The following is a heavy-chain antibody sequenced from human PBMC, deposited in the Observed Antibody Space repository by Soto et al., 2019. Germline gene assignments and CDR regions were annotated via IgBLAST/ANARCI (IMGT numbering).Heavy chain of an antibody. D-gene: IGHD4-17*01. Sequence: GTPSLTCTVPDCSISSYDWSWIRQPPGKGLEWIGYIYYSGSTNYNPSLKSRVTISVDTSKNQFSLKLSSVTAADTAVYYCARRYGVYFDYWGQGTLVTVSS. CDR3: ARRYGVYFDY. CDR1: DCSISSYD. CDR2: IYYSGST. V-gene: IGHV4-59*08. J-gene: IGHJ4*02.